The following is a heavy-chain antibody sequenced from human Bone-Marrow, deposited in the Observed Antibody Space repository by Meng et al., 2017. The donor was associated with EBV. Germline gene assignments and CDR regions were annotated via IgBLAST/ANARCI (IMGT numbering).Heavy chain of an antibody. V-gene: IGHV4-61*01. D-gene: IGHD3-10*01. CDR1: GPSVCGGPYH. J-gene: IGHJ4*02. CDR2: IYDGGTT. Sequence: ALLQEQGPGPVRSAVPPSLTFTVSGPSVCGGPYHWSWIRQPPGKELEWIGYIYDGGTTIYNPSLKSRVTILVDASKNQFSLKLSSVTTADTAVYYCAKSRSSTPGVVDYWGQGTLVTVSS. CDR3: AKSRSSTPGVVDY.